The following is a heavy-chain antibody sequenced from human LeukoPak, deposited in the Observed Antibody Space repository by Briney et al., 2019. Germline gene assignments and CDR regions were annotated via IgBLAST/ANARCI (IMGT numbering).Heavy chain of an antibody. V-gene: IGHV1-24*01. J-gene: IGHJ5*02. CDR1: GYTPTELS. CDR3: ATRSPRSGSYNNWFDP. CDR2: FDPEDGET. D-gene: IGHD1-26*01. Sequence: ASVKVSCKVSGYTPTELSMHWVRQAPGKGLEWMGGFDPEDGETIYAQKFQGRVTMTEDTSTDTAYTELSSLGSEDTAVYYCATRSPRSGSYNNWFDPWGQGTLVTVSS.